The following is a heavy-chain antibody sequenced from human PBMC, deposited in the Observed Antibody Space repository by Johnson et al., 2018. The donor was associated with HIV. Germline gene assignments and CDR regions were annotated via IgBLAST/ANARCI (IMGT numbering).Heavy chain of an antibody. Sequence: QVQLVESGGGVVQPGRSLRLSCAASGFTFSSYGMHWVRQAPGKGLEWVAVIWYDGSNKYYADSVKGRFTISRGNSKNTLYLQMNSLRAEDTAVYYCVINSGYYSHGACDIWGQGTMVTVSS. CDR3: VINSGYYSHGACDI. CDR2: IWYDGSNK. J-gene: IGHJ3*02. CDR1: GFTFSSYG. V-gene: IGHV3-33*01. D-gene: IGHD5-12*01.